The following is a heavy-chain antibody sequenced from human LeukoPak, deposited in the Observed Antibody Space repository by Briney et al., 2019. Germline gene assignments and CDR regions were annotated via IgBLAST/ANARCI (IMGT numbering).Heavy chain of an antibody. D-gene: IGHD2-15*01. CDR3: ARVYCSGGSCYSEWFDP. J-gene: IGHJ5*02. V-gene: IGHV4-59*01. CDR1: GGSISSYY. Sequence: SETLSLTCTVSGGSISSYYWSWIRQPPGKGLEWIGYIYYSGSTNYNPSLKSRVTISVDTSKNQFSLKLSSVAAADTAVYYCARVYCSGGSCYSEWFDPWGQGTLVTASS. CDR2: IYYSGST.